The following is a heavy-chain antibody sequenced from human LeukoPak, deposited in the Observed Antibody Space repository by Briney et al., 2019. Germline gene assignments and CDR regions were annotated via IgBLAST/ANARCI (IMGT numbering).Heavy chain of an antibody. CDR1: GYTFTSYG. Sequence: GASVKVSCKASGYTFTSYGISWVRQAPGQGLEWRGWVSAYNGNTNYAQKLQGRVTMTTDTSTSTAYMELRSLRSDDTAVYYCARDLEGVDSIGSHYFDYWGQGTLVTVSS. D-gene: IGHD3-22*01. J-gene: IGHJ4*02. CDR2: VSAYNGNT. V-gene: IGHV1-18*01. CDR3: ARDLEGVDSIGSHYFDY.